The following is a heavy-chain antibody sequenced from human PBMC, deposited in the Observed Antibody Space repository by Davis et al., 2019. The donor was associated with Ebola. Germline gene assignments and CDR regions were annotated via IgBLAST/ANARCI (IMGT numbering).Heavy chain of an antibody. D-gene: IGHD5-24*01. CDR3: VKGGWRQYFDY. Sequence: GESLKISCAVSGFTVSSNYMSWVRQAPGKGLEWVSVIYGGGSTYYADSVKGRFTNSRDNYKNTLYLQLNSLRVEDTAVYECVKGGWRQYFDYWGQGTLVTGSS. CDR1: GFTVSSNY. CDR2: IYGGGST. J-gene: IGHJ4*02. V-gene: IGHV3-53*01.